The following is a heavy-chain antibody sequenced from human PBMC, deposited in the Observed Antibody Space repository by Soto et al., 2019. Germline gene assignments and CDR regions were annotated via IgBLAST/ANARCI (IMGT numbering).Heavy chain of an antibody. CDR2: IIPLHDSV. D-gene: IGHD2-21*02. J-gene: IGHJ4*02. Sequence: QVHLVQSGTEAKKTGSSVKVSCKTSGDMFTNFAISWVRQAPGQGLEWMGGIIPLHDSVSYAQKSQGRVMTTADKFTATAYMALTSLTSEDTASYFCAAPTFRDGVTGYFALDYWGQGTPVTVSS. CDR1: GDMFTNFA. CDR3: AAPTFRDGVTGYFALDY. V-gene: IGHV1-69*06.